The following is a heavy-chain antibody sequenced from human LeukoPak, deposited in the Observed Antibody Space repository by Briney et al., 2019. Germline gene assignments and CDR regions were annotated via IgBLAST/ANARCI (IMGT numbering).Heavy chain of an antibody. CDR3: ARQKTVGMATT. Sequence: GESLKISCKASGYNFTTYWIGWVRQVPGKGLEWMGIIYPGDSDTRYSPSFQGQVTISADKSINTAYLQWSSLKASDTAMYYCARQKTVGMATTWGQGTLVTVSS. D-gene: IGHD5-24*01. CDR1: GYNFTTYW. J-gene: IGHJ5*02. V-gene: IGHV5-51*01. CDR2: IYPGDSDT.